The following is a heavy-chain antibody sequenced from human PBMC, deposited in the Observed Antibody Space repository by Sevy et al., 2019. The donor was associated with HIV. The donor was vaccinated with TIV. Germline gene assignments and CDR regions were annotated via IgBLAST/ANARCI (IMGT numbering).Heavy chain of an antibody. D-gene: IGHD1-1*01. CDR1: GFTFSSYS. CDR2: ISYDGINK. J-gene: IGHJ1*01. Sequence: GGSRRLSCATSGFTFSSYSMHWVRQAPGKGLEWVATISYDGINKHYADSVKGRFTISRDNFKNSLSLQMNSLRAEDTAVYFCALERLSSDVAEYFQNWGQGTLVTVSS. V-gene: IGHV3-30-3*01. CDR3: ALERLSSDVAEYFQN.